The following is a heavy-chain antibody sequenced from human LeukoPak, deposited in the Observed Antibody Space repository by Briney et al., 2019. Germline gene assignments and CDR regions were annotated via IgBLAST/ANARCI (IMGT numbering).Heavy chain of an antibody. D-gene: IGHD4-17*01. CDR2: ISNSAGNV. J-gene: IGHJ4*02. CDR3: AKDLHVRSSSTVTTGGVDS. CDR1: GFTFSSYA. V-gene: IGHV3-23*01. Sequence: GGSLRLSCVPSGFTFSSYAMSWVRKTPGKGLEWVSVISNSAGNVYYADSVKGRFTISRDNSKNTLYLQMNSLRAEDTAVYYCAKDLHVRSSSTVTTGGVDSWGQGTLVTVSS.